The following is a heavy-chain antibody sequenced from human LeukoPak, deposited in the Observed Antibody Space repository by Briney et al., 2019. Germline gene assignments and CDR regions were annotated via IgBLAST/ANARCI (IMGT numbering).Heavy chain of an antibody. J-gene: IGHJ4*02. Sequence: GESLKISCKGSGYSFTSYWIGWVRQMPGKGLEWMGIIYPGDSDTRYSPSFQGQVTISADKSISTAYLQWSSLKASDTAMYYCARSGYDSSGYYPESFDYWGQGTLVTVSS. CDR1: GYSFTSYW. D-gene: IGHD3-22*01. V-gene: IGHV5-51*01. CDR3: ARSGYDSSGYYPESFDY. CDR2: IYPGDSDT.